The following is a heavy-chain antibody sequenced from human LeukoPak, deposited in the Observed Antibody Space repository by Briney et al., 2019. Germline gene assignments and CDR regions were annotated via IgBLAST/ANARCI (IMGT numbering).Heavy chain of an antibody. CDR3: ARDLRSNTFSDYYGVDV. CDR2: INKDGSEE. J-gene: IGHJ6*02. CDR1: GFSVSSAW. V-gene: IGHV3-7*01. Sequence: GGSLRLSCAASGFSVSSAWMRWVRQSPGKGLEWVANINKDGSEEYYVDSVRGRFTISRDNGKNFLNLQMNSLRVEDTAVYYCARDLRSNTFSDYYGVDVWGQGTTVIVSS. D-gene: IGHD2-15*01.